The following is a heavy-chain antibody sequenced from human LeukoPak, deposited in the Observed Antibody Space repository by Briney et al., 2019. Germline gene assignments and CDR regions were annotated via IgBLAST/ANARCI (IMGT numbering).Heavy chain of an antibody. CDR3: ARLAVWAGSSFDVFHI. CDR2: IYYSGAT. CDR1: GGSISNYY. Sequence: SETLSLTCTVSGGSISNYYWGWIRQPAGQGLEWIGYIYYSGATNHNSSLKSRVTISVDTSKNQFSLKLRSVTAADTAVYYCARLAVWAGSSFDVFHIWGPGTLVTVSS. V-gene: IGHV4-59*01. J-gene: IGHJ3*02. D-gene: IGHD3/OR15-3a*01.